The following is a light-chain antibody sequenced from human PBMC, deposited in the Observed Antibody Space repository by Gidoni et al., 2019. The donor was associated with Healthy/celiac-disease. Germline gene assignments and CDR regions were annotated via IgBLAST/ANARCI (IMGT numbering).Light chain of an antibody. CDR2: DVS. V-gene: IGLV2-14*03. J-gene: IGLJ3*02. CDR3: SSYTSSSTRV. Sequence: QSALTQPASVSGSTGHSITISCTGTSSDVGGYNYVSWYQHQPGKAPKLMIYDVSNRPSGVSNRFSGSKSCNTASLTISGLQAEDEADYYCSSYTSSSTRVFGGGTKLTVL. CDR1: SSDVGGYNY.